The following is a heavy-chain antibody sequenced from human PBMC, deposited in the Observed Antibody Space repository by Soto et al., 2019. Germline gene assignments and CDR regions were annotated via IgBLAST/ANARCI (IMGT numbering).Heavy chain of an antibody. CDR3: ARAVAVTTFYYYYMEV. J-gene: IGHJ6*03. Sequence: ASVKVSCKASGYTFTSYGISWVRQAPGQGLEWMGWISAYNGNTNYAQKLQGRVTMTTDTSTSTAYMERRSLRSDDTAVYYCARAVAVTTFYYYYMEVWGKGTTVTVSS. CDR1: GYTFTSYG. V-gene: IGHV1-18*01. CDR2: ISAYNGNT. D-gene: IGHD4-4*01.